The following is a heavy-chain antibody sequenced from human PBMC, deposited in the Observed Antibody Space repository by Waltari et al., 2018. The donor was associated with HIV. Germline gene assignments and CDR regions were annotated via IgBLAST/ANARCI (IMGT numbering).Heavy chain of an antibody. V-gene: IGHV4-39*01. CDR1: GDSISTSTSF. CDR2: IYYSGST. J-gene: IGHJ2*01. D-gene: IGHD1-26*01. CDR3: ARHALRVGAAYWSFDL. Sequence: QLQLQESGPGLVKPSAPLSLTCPVSGDSISTSTSFCGWLCQPPGKGLEWIGRIYYSGSTYYNPALKSRVTISVDTSKNQFSLKVNSVTAADTAVYYCARHALRVGAAYWSFDLWGRGTLVTVSS.